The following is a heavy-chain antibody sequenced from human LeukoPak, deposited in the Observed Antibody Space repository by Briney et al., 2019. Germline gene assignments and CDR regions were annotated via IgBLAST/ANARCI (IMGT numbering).Heavy chain of an antibody. J-gene: IGHJ4*02. CDR3: ARAVTTVTRGGLVFDY. Sequence: GGSLRLSCAASGFTFSSYAMHWVRQAPGKGLEWVAVISYDGSNKYYADSVKGRFTISRDNSKNTLYLQMNSLRAEDTAVYYCARAVTTVTRGGLVFDYWGQGTLVTVSS. CDR2: ISYDGSNK. V-gene: IGHV3-30-3*01. CDR1: GFTFSSYA. D-gene: IGHD4-17*01.